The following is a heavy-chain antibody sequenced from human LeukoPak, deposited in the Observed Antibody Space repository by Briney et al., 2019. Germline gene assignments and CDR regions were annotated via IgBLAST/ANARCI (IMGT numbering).Heavy chain of an antibody. V-gene: IGHV4-39*07. D-gene: IGHD3-22*01. CDR2: IYYSGST. CDR3: ARDLAVLGYFHFDY. J-gene: IGHJ4*02. CDR1: GGSISRSSYF. Sequence: SETLSLTCTVSGGSISRSSYFWGWIRQPPGKGLEWIGSIYYSGSTYYNPSLKSRVTLSVDTSKNQFSLKLSSVTAADTAVYYCARDLAVLGYFHFDYWGQGTLVTVSS.